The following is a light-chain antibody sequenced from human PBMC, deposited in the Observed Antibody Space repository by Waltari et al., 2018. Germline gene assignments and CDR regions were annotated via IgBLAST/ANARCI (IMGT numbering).Light chain of an antibody. CDR3: SAHGGSDRFYV. CDR2: EVN. Sequence: QSALTQPPSASGSPGQSVAIPCTGTRSDIGRYDLVSWYQQHPGKAPTLIISEVNKRPSGVPDRFSGAKSGNTASLTVSGLQAEDEADYYCSAHGGSDRFYVFGTGTKVTVL. CDR1: RSDIGRYDL. J-gene: IGLJ1*01. V-gene: IGLV2-8*01.